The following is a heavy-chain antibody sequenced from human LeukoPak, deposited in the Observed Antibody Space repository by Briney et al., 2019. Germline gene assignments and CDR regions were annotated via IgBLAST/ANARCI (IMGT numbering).Heavy chain of an antibody. CDR1: GYSFTSYW. CDR2: IDPSDSYT. V-gene: IGHV5-10-1*01. Sequence: GESLKISCKGSGYSFTSYWISWVRQMPGKGLEWMGRIDPSDSYTNYSPSFQGHVTISADKPISTAYLQWSSLKASDTAMYYCARLDSGPFDYLDYWGQGTLVTVSS. D-gene: IGHD5-12*01. CDR3: ARLDSGPFDYLDY. J-gene: IGHJ4*02.